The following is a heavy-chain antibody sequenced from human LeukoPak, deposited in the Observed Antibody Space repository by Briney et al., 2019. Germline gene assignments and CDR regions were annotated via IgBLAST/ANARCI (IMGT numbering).Heavy chain of an antibody. J-gene: IGHJ6*02. D-gene: IGHD2-2*01. CDR3: ARAPTLFYCSSTSCLEDGMDV. CDR2: NYYSGST. Sequence: NPSETLSLTCTVSGGSISSYYWSWIRQPPGKGLEWIRYNYYSGSTNYNPSLKSRVTISVDTSKNQFSLKLSSVTAADTAVYYCARAPTLFYCSSTSCLEDGMDVWGQGTTVTVSS. V-gene: IGHV4-59*01. CDR1: GGSISSYY.